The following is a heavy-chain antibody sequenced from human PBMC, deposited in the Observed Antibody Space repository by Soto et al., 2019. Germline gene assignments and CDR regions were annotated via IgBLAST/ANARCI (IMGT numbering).Heavy chain of an antibody. D-gene: IGHD1-26*01. CDR2: INHSGST. V-gene: IGHV4-34*01. J-gene: IGHJ6*02. Sequence: PSETLSLTCAVYGGSFSGYYWSWIRQPPGKGLERIGEINHSGSTNYNPSLKSRVTISVDTSKNQFSLKLSSVTAADTAVYYCAREAFLVGATGHLYYYGMDVWGQGTTVTVS. CDR3: AREAFLVGATGHLYYYGMDV. CDR1: GGSFSGYY.